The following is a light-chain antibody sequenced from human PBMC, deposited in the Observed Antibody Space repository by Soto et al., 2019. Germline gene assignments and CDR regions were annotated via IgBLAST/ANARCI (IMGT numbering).Light chain of an antibody. CDR1: QGIISA. CDR2: DAS. Sequence: AIQLTQSPSSLSAPLGDTVTITCRASQGIISALAWYQQKPGEPPKVLIYDASSLDSGVPSRFSGSGSGTDFTLTISSLEPEDFAVYYCQQRTNWPDTFGQGTRLEIK. J-gene: IGKJ5*01. CDR3: QQRTNWPDT. V-gene: IGKV1-13*02.